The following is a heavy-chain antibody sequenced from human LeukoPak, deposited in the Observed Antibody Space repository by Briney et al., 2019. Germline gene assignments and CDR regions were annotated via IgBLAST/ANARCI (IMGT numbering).Heavy chain of an antibody. V-gene: IGHV3-7*03. Sequence: GGSLRLSCAASGFTFSSYWMSWVRQAPGKGLEWVADIKRDGSEKDYVDSVKGRFTISRDNAKNSLYLQMNSLRAEDTAVYYCAKCYSYCRIDYWGQGTLVTVSS. J-gene: IGHJ4*02. D-gene: IGHD5-18*01. CDR2: IKRDGSEK. CDR3: AKCYSYCRIDY. CDR1: GFTFSSYW.